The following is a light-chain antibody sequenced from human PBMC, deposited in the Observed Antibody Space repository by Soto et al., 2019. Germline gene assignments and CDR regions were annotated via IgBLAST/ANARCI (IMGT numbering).Light chain of an antibody. CDR3: QQRSNWPSWT. CDR1: QSVSSTY. CDR2: GAS. V-gene: IGKV3D-20*02. Sequence: EIVLTQSPGTLSLSPGERATLSCRASQSVSSTYLAWYQHKPGQAPRLLIYGASSRATGIPDRFSGSGSGTDFTLTISSLEPEDFAVYYCQQRSNWPSWTFGQGTKVDIK. J-gene: IGKJ1*01.